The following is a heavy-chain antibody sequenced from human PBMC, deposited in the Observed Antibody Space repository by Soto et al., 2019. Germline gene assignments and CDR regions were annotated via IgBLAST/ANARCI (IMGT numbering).Heavy chain of an antibody. CDR3: TRGPRPISTGTGAY. Sequence: GGSLRLSCAASGFIFKMYWMHWVRQSPGKGLVWISRIYNDGTYSDCADSVRGRFTISRDNVNDTLYLQMNNLRAEDSGLYYCTRGPRPISTGTGAYWGQGTQVTVSS. V-gene: IGHV3-74*01. CDR1: GFIFKMYW. D-gene: IGHD3-10*01. CDR2: IYNDGTYS. J-gene: IGHJ4*02.